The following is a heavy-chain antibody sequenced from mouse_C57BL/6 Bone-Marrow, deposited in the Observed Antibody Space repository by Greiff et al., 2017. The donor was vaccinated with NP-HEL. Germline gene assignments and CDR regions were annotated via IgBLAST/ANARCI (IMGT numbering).Heavy chain of an antibody. D-gene: IGHD1-1*01. Sequence: VQLQQPGAELVKPGASVKLSCKASGYTFTSYWMHWVKQRPGQGLEWIGMIHPNSGSTNYNEKFKSKATLTVDKSSSTAYMQLSSLTSEDSAVYYCARYKYYYGSSYDWYFDVWGTGTTVTVSS. J-gene: IGHJ1*03. V-gene: IGHV1-64*01. CDR3: ARYKYYYGSSYDWYFDV. CDR1: GYTFTSYW. CDR2: IHPNSGST.